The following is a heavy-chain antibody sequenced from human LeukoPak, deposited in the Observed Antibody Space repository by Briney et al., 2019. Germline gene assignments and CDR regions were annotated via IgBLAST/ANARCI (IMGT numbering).Heavy chain of an antibody. D-gene: IGHD2-8*01. J-gene: IGHJ5*02. CDR2: IYYTGST. V-gene: IGHV4-39*01. Sequence: SETLSLTCTVSGGSISSSSYYWGWIRQPPGKGLEWIGSIYYTGSTYYNPSLMSRVTISVDTSKNQFSLKLSSVTAADTAVYYCARHVVYLGWFDPWGQGTLVTVSS. CDR1: GGSISSSSYY. CDR3: ARHVVYLGWFDP.